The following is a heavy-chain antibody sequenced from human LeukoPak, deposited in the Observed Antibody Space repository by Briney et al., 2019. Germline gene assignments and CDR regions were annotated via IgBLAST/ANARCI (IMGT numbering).Heavy chain of an antibody. CDR2: IIPIFGTA. V-gene: IGHV1-69*13. CDR1: GGTFSSYA. J-gene: IGHJ4*02. D-gene: IGHD6-19*01. Sequence: ASVKVSCKASGGTFSSYAISWVRQAPGQRLEWMGGIIPIFGTANYAQKFQGRVTITADESTSTAYMELSSLRSEDTAVYYCARVGGSLAGSFDYWGQGTLVTVSS. CDR3: ARVGGSLAGSFDY.